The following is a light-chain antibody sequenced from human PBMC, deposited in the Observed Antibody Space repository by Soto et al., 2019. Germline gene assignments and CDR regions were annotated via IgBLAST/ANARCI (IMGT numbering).Light chain of an antibody. CDR3: SSFTSSSTTVDVI. CDR2: EVS. V-gene: IGLV2-14*01. Sequence: QSALTQPASVSGSRGQSITISCTGTISDVGNYKYVSWYQQHPGKAPKLMIYEVSNRPSGVSNRFSGSKSGNTASLTISGLQAEDEADYYCSSFTSSSTTVDVIFGGGTKLTVL. CDR1: ISDVGNYKY. J-gene: IGLJ2*01.